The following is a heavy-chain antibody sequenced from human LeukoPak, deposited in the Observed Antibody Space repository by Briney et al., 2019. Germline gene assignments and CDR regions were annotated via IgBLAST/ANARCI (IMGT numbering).Heavy chain of an antibody. CDR3: ARGGGMRSWYDFDY. CDR2: IKEAGSEK. D-gene: IGHD6-13*01. CDR1: GFTFSNYW. J-gene: IGHJ4*02. V-gene: IGHV3-7*04. Sequence: GGSLRLSCAASGFTFSNYWMSWVRQAPGKGLEFMANIKEAGSEKYYVDSVKGRFTISRDNDKNSVHLQMNNLRAEDTAVYYCARGGGMRSWYDFDYWGQGILVTVSS.